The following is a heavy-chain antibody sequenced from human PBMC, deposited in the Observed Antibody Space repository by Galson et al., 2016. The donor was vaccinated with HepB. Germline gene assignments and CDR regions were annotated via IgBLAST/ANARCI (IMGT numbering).Heavy chain of an antibody. D-gene: IGHD6-6*01. V-gene: IGHV5-51*01. CDR3: VRRAARPAYFYFDL. Sequence: QSGAEVTKPGESLKISCKASENNFIGYWIGWVRQMPGKGLDWMGVIYPGDSDTRYNPSFQGQVTISADTSINTAYLQWSSLKASDTAVYYCVRRAARPAYFYFDLWGRGTVVAVSS. J-gene: IGHJ2*01. CDR1: ENNFIGYW. CDR2: IYPGDSDT.